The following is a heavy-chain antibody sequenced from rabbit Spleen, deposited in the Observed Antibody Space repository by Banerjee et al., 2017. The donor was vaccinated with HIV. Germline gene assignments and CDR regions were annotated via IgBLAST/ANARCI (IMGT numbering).Heavy chain of an antibody. CDR1: GVSFSDKDV. CDR3: ASAYSDVYFNL. D-gene: IGHD6-1*01. J-gene: IGHJ4*01. V-gene: IGHV1S45*01. CDR2: INIVTGKS. Sequence: EQVEESGGGLVKPEGSLTLTCKASGVSFSDKDVMCWVRQAPGKGLEWIACINIVTGKSVYASWVSGRFIMSRTSSTTVTLQMTSLAVADTATYFCASAYSDVYFNLWGQGTLVTVS.